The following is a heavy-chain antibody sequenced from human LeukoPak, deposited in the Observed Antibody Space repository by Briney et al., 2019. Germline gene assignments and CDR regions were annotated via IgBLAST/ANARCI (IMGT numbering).Heavy chain of an antibody. D-gene: IGHD3-10*01. CDR1: GGTFSSYA. V-gene: IGHV1-69*01. CDR2: IIPIFGTA. CDR3: ASVMVRGVINDAFDI. J-gene: IGHJ3*02. Sequence: SVKVSCKASGGTFSSYAISWVRQAPGQGLEWMGGIIPIFGTANYAQKFQGRVTITADESTSTAYMELSSLRSEDTAVYYCASVMVRGVINDAFDIWGQGTMVTVSS.